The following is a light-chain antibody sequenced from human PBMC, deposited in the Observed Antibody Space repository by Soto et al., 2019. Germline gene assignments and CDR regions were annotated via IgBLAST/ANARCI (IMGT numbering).Light chain of an antibody. CDR1: QSISSW. CDR2: KAS. J-gene: IGKJ2*01. CDR3: QQYNSYPYT. Sequence: DIQMTQSPLTLSASVGDRVTITCRASQSISSWLAWYQQKPGKAPKLLIYKASSLESGVPSRFSGSGSGTEFTLTINSLQPDDFATYYCQQYNSYPYTFGQGTKLEIK. V-gene: IGKV1-5*03.